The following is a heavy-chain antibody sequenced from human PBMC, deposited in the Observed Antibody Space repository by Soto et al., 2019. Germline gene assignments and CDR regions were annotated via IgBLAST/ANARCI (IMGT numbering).Heavy chain of an antibody. CDR2: IAVGSGNT. CDR3: AADGITAAGNFDY. J-gene: IGHJ4*02. V-gene: IGHV1-58*01. CDR1: GFTFTISA. D-gene: IGHD6-13*01. Sequence: SVKVSCKASGFTFTISAVQGVLQPLLQHLDWIGCIAVGSGNTNYAQKFQERVTITRDMSTSTAYMELSSLRSEDTAVYYCAADGITAAGNFDYWGQGTLVTVSS.